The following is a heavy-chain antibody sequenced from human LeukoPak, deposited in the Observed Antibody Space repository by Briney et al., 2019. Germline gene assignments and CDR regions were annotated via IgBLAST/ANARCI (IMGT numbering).Heavy chain of an antibody. V-gene: IGHV3-30-3*01. D-gene: IGHD6-19*01. CDR2: ISYDGSNK. J-gene: IGHJ4*02. Sequence: GGSLRLSCAASGFTFSSYAMHWVRQAPGKGLEWVAVISYDGSNKYYADSVKGRFTISRDNSKNTLYLQMNSLRAEDTAAYYCARDPPTAVAALGRGNYFDYWGQGTLVTVSS. CDR3: ARDPPTAVAALGRGNYFDY. CDR1: GFTFSSYA.